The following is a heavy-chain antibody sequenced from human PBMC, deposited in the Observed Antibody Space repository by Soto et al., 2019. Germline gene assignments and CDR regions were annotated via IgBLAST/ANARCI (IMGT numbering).Heavy chain of an antibody. J-gene: IGHJ6*02. CDR1: GFTFSSYA. CDR3: AKAVVLHYYYGMDV. V-gene: IGHV3-23*01. Sequence: EVQLLESGGGLVQPGGSLRLSCAASGFTFSSYAMSWVRQAPGKGLEWVSAISGSGGSTYYADSVKGRFTISRGNSKNTLYLQMNSLRAEDTAVYYCAKAVVLHYYYGMDVWGQGTTVTVSS. CDR2: ISGSGGST. D-gene: IGHD2-2*01.